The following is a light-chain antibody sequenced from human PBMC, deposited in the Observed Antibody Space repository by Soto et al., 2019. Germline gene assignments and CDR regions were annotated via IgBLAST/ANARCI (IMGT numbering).Light chain of an antibody. CDR3: RQLNSYYLVT. Sequence: DIHLSQSPSFLSASVGDRVTSTCRASKDISSYLAWYQQQPGKAANHLIFGASSLQSGVPSRFSGSGSGTEFTLTISSLQPADFATYYCRQLNSYYLVTFGPGTKVDI. J-gene: IGKJ3*01. V-gene: IGKV1-9*01. CDR1: KDISSY. CDR2: GAS.